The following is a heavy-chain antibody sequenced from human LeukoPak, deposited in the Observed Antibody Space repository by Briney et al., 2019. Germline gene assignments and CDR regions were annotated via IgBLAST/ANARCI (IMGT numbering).Heavy chain of an antibody. J-gene: IGHJ4*02. V-gene: IGHV4-34*01. CDR1: GGSFSGYY. CDR3: ARRKTGYGSSWYGGYYFDY. Sequence: SETLSLTCAVYGGSFSGYYWSWIRQPPGKGLEWIGEINHSGSTNYNPSLKSRVTISVDRSKNQFSLKLSSVTAADTAVYYCARRKTGYGSSWYGGYYFDYWGQGTLVTVSS. CDR2: INHSGST. D-gene: IGHD6-13*01.